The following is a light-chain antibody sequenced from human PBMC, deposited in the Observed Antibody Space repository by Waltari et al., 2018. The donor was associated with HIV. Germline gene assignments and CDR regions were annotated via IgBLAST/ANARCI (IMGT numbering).Light chain of an antibody. J-gene: IGKJ1*01. CDR1: QSLSSW. CDR2: KAS. Sequence: DTQMTQSPSPLSASVGDRVTITCRASQSLSSWLAWYQQKPGKAPKLLIYKASSLESGVPSRFSGSGSGTEFTLTISSLQPDDFATYYCQQYNSYWTFGQGTKVEIK. V-gene: IGKV1-5*03. CDR3: QQYNSYWT.